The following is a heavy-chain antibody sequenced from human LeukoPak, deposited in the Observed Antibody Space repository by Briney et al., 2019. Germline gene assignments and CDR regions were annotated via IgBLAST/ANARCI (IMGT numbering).Heavy chain of an antibody. CDR3: ARLKEFQKIFDY. J-gene: IGHJ4*02. V-gene: IGHV4-39*01. CDR2: IYYSGST. D-gene: IGHD2-21*01. CDR1: GGSISSGDDY. Sequence: SETLSLTCTVSGGSISSGDDYWGWIRQPPGKGLEWIGSIYYSGSTYYNPSLKSRVTMSVDTSKSQFSLKLSSVTAADTAVYYCARLKEFQKIFDYWGQGTLVTVSS.